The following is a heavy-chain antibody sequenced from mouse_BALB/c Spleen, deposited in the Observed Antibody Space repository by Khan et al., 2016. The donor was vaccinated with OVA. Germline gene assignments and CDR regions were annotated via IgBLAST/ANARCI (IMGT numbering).Heavy chain of an antibody. V-gene: IGHV2-6-1*01. CDR3: ARQPYYHYNIMDY. Sequence: QVQLKESGPGLVAPSQSLSITCTISGFSLTNYGVHWVRQPPGKGLEWLVVIWSDGSTTYNSDLKSSLTISKENSKSQVFLKMNSLQTDDTAMYFCARQPYYHYNIMDYWGQGTSVTVSS. D-gene: IGHD2-10*01. CDR2: IWSDGST. J-gene: IGHJ4*01. CDR1: GFSLTNYG.